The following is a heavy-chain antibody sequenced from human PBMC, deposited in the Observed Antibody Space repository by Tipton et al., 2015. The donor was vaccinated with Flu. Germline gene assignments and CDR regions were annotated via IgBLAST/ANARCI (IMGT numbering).Heavy chain of an antibody. CDR2: IYYSGNSGTT. CDR1: GGSITNYY. Sequence: TLSLTCTVSGGSITNYYWSWIRQSPGKGLEWIGYIYYSGNSGTTNYNPSLKSRATISIDRSKNQFSLQLSSVTAADTAVYYCARRDYSNYVSVPKNWFDSWGQGILVTVSS. J-gene: IGHJ5*01. D-gene: IGHD4-11*01. CDR3: ARRDYSNYVSVPKNWFDS. V-gene: IGHV4-59*01.